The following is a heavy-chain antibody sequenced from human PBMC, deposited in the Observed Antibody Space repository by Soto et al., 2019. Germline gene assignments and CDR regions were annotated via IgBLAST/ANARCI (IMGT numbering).Heavy chain of an antibody. CDR2: IIPIFGIA. CDR3: ASANYDSSGYYIFDY. D-gene: IGHD3-22*01. CDR1: GGTFSSYA. Sequence: SVKVSCKASGGTFSSYAISWVRQAPGQGLEWMGGIIPIFGIANYAQKFQGRVTITADESTSTAYMELSSLRSEDTVVYYCASANYDSSGYYIFDYWGQGTLVTVSS. J-gene: IGHJ4*02. V-gene: IGHV1-69*13.